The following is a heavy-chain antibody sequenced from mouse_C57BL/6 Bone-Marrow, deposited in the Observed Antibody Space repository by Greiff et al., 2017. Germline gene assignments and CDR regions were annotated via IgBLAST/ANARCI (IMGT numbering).Heavy chain of an antibody. CDR1: GYTFTSYG. V-gene: IGHV1-81*01. Sequence: QVQLKQSGAELARPGASVKLSCKASGYTFTSYGISWVKQRPGQGLEWIGEIYPRSGNTYYNEKFKGKATLTADKSSSTAYMELRSLTSEDSAVSCCARAPIIYYYGSAWFAYWGQGTLVTVSA. CDR3: ARAPIIYYYGSAWFAY. D-gene: IGHD1-1*01. CDR2: IYPRSGNT. J-gene: IGHJ3*01.